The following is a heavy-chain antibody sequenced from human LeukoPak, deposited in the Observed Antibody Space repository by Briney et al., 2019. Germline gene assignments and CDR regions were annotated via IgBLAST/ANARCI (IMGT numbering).Heavy chain of an antibody. Sequence: PGGSLRLSCAASGFTFSSYWMHWVRQAPGKGLVWVSRINSDGSSTSYADSVKGRFTISRDNSKNTLYLQMNSLRAEDTAVYYCAKTGNPATGDYWGQGTLVTVSS. CDR1: GFTFSSYW. CDR3: AKTGNPATGDY. J-gene: IGHJ4*02. D-gene: IGHD1-1*01. CDR2: INSDGSST. V-gene: IGHV3-74*01.